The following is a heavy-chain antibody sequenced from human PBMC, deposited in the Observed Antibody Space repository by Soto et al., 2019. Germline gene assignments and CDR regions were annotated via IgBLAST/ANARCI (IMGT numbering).Heavy chain of an antibody. Sequence: SETLSLTCAVSGGSISSSNWWSWVRQPPGKGLEWIGEIYHSGSTNYNPSLKSRVTISVDKSKNQFSLKLSSVTAADTAVYYCARVRVRVSAVRSPWFDPWGQGTLVTVSS. D-gene: IGHD2-2*01. CDR2: IYHSGST. V-gene: IGHV4-4*02. J-gene: IGHJ5*02. CDR3: ARVRVRVSAVRSPWFDP. CDR1: GGSISSSNW.